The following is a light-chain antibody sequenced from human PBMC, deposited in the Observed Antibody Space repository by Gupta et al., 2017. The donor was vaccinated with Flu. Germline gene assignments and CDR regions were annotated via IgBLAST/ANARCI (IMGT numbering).Light chain of an antibody. Sequence: AIRITQSPSSLSASTGDRVTITCRASQGISSYLAWYQQKPGKAPKLLIYAASTLQSGVPSRFSGSGSGTDFTLTISCLQSEDFATYYCQQYYSYPRTFGQGTKLENK. CDR1: QGISSY. V-gene: IGKV1-8*01. J-gene: IGKJ2*01. CDR2: AAS. CDR3: QQYYSYPRT.